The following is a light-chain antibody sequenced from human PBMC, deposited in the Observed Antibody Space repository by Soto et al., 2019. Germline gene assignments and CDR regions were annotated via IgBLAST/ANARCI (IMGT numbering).Light chain of an antibody. J-gene: IGLJ1*01. CDR3: SSFTISSLYV. CDR1: SSDVGAYNF. CDR2: EVS. V-gene: IGLV2-14*01. Sequence: QSALTQPASASGSPGQSITISCTGTSSDVGAYNFVSWYQQHPGKAPKLMIYEVSSRPSGVSNRFSGSKSDNTASLTISGLQAEDEADYYCSSFTISSLYVFGTGTKLTVL.